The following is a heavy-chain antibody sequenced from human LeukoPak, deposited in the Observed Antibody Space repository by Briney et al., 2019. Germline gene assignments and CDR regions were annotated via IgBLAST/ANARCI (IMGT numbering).Heavy chain of an antibody. Sequence: SETLSPTCTVSGGSISSSSYYWGWIRQPPGKGLEWLGSIYYSGSTYYNPSLKSRITISVDTSKNQFSLKLSSVTAADTAVYYCARRGIAVAGIDYWGQGTLVTVSS. D-gene: IGHD6-19*01. CDR1: GGSISSSSYY. CDR2: IYYSGST. CDR3: ARRGIAVAGIDY. V-gene: IGHV4-39*01. J-gene: IGHJ4*02.